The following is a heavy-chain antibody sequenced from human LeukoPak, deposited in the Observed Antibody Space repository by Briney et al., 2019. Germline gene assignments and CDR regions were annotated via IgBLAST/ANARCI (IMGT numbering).Heavy chain of an antibody. D-gene: IGHD6-13*01. CDR1: GFIVSSTY. J-gene: IGHJ4*02. Sequence: GGSLRLSCAASGFIVSSTYMSWVRQAPGKGLAWFSVIYAGGNTYYADSVKGRFTISRDNSKNTLYLQMNGLRVEDSAVYYCARAHRTAAGIDWGQGTLVTVSS. CDR3: ARAHRTAAGID. CDR2: IYAGGNT. V-gene: IGHV3-53*01.